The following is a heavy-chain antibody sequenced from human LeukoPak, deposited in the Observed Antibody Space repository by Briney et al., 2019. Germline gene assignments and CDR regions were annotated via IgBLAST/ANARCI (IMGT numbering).Heavy chain of an antibody. Sequence: PGGSLRLSCAASGFTFSSYSMNWVRQAPGKGLEWVSYISSSSSTIYYADSVKGRFTISRDNAKNSLYLQMNSLRAEDTAVYYCARLYDSSGYYSEGAFDYWGQGTLVTVSS. CDR1: GFTFSSYS. D-gene: IGHD3-22*01. CDR2: ISSSSSTI. CDR3: ARLYDSSGYYSEGAFDY. J-gene: IGHJ4*02. V-gene: IGHV3-48*01.